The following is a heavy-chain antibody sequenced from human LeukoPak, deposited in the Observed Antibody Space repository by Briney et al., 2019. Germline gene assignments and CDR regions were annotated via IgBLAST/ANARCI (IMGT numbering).Heavy chain of an antibody. Sequence: SETLSLTCGVSGGSITNTNYWTWVRQPPGKGLEWIGEVNLQGSTNYNPSLMGRVAIAVDTSENHISLQLTSVTAADTAVYYCARIQIFGVVIMEYYFDYWGQGTLVTVSS. CDR2: VNLQGST. J-gene: IGHJ4*02. D-gene: IGHD3-3*01. CDR3: ARIQIFGVVIMEYYFDY. V-gene: IGHV4-4*02. CDR1: GGSITNTNY.